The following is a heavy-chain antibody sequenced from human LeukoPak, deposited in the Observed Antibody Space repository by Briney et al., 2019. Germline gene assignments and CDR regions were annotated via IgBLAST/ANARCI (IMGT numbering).Heavy chain of an antibody. CDR2: VSNGGSSSI. CDR1: GFTLSDYY. CDR3: ARDKSNKGHDC. V-gene: IGHV3-11*01. Sequence: PGGSLRLSCAASGFTLSDYYMTWIRQAPGKGLEWVSYVSNGGSSSILYADSVKGRFTVFRDYDKNSLYLQMNSLRADDTGVYYCARDKSNKGHDCWGQGTLVTVSS. J-gene: IGHJ4*02.